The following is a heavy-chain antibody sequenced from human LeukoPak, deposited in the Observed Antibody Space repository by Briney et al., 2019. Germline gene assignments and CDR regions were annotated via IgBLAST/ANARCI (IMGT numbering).Heavy chain of an antibody. CDR1: GYTFTSYA. V-gene: IGHV1-69*06. CDR3: ARRGQRCGGDCPGYYYYYMDV. D-gene: IGHD2-21*02. Sequence: SVKVSCKASGYTFTSYAISWVRQAPGQGLEWMGGIIPIFGTANYAQKFQGRVTITADKSTSTAYMELSSLRSEDTAVYYCARRGQRCGGDCPGYYYYYMDVWGKGTTVTVSS. CDR2: IIPIFGTA. J-gene: IGHJ6*03.